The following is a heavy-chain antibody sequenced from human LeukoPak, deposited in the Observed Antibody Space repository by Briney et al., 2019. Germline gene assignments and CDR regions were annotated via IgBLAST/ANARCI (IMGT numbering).Heavy chain of an antibody. Sequence: SQALSLTCTVSGGSISSGSYYWSWIRQPAGKGLEWIGRIYTSGSTNYNPSLKSRVTMSVDTSKNQFSLKLSSVTAADTAVYYCARSTVTHYYYYYMDVWGKGTTVTISS. V-gene: IGHV4-61*02. CDR3: ARSTVTHYYYYYMDV. D-gene: IGHD4-17*01. J-gene: IGHJ6*03. CDR1: GGSISSGSYY. CDR2: IYTSGST.